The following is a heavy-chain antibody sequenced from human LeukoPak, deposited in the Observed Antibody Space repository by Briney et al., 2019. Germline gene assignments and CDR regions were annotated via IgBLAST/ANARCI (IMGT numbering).Heavy chain of an antibody. CDR3: SLGGPIDY. CDR1: GFTFSSNW. V-gene: IGHV3-74*01. Sequence: GQSLRPACAASGFTFSSNWMYWVRQAPGKGLVWWSRNNSDGDATSYVDYVKGRFTISRDNAEGNLYLQMNSLRAEDTAVYYCSLGGPIDYWGQGTLVTVSS. J-gene: IGHJ4*02. CDR2: NNSDGDAT.